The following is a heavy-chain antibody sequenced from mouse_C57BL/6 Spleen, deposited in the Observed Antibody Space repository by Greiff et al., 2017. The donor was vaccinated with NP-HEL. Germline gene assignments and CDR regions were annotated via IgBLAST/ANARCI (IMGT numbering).Heavy chain of an antibody. V-gene: IGHV1-72*01. J-gene: IGHJ4*01. D-gene: IGHD2-1*01. CDR1: GYTFTSYW. CDR3: AREGTYYGNLLAMDY. CDR2: IDPNSGGT. Sequence: QVQLQQPGAELVKPGASVKLSCKASGYTFTSYWMHWVKQRPGRGLEWIGMIDPNSGGTKYNEKFKSKATLTVDKPSSTAYMQLSSLTSEDSAVYYCAREGTYYGNLLAMDYWGQGTSVTVSS.